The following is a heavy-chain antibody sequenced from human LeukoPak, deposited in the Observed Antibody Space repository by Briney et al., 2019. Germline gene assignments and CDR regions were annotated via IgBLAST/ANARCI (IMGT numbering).Heavy chain of an antibody. CDR2: INHSGST. V-gene: IGHV4-34*01. Sequence: GSLRLSCAASGFTFSSYSMNWVRQPPGKGLEWIGEINHSGSTNYNPSLKSRVTISVDTSKNQFSLKLSSVTAADTAVYYCARVPRTPYVWGSYGPWGQGTLVTVSS. J-gene: IGHJ5*02. CDR3: ARVPRTPYVWGSYGP. D-gene: IGHD3-16*01. CDR1: GFTFSSYS.